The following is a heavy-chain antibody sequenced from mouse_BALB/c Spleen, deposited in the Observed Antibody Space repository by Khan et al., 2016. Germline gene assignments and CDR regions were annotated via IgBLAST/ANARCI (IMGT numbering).Heavy chain of an antibody. D-gene: IGHD2-10*02. J-gene: IGHJ3*01. CDR1: GYTFTNYG. V-gene: IGHV9-3*02. CDR2: INTNTGEP. Sequence: QIQLVQSGPELKKPGETVKISCKASGYTFTNYGMIWVKQTPGKGLKWMGWINTNTGEPAYAEEFKGRFALSLETSASTAYLQSSNLKNEDTATYLRARYGKGAWVAYWGQGTLVTVSA. CDR3: ARYGKGAWVAY.